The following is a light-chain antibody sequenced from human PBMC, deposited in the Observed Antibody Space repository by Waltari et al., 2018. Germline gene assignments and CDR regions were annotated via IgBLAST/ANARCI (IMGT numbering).Light chain of an antibody. CDR3: QVWDNSSDHVV. Sequence: SYVLTQPPPVSVAPGKTARITCGGNTIGSKSGHWYQQKPGQAPVLVVYDDSARPSGIPERFSGSNSGNTATLTISRVEAGDEADYYCQVWDNSSDHVVFGGGTNLTVL. V-gene: IGLV3-21*03. J-gene: IGLJ2*01. CDR1: TIGSKS. CDR2: DDS.